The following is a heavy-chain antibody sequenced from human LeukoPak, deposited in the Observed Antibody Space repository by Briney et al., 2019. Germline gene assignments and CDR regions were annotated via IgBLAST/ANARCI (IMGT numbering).Heavy chain of an antibody. J-gene: IGHJ6*03. V-gene: IGHV4-61*02. Sequence: SETLSLTCTVSGGSISSGSYYWSWIRQPAGKGLEWIGRIYTSGSTNYNPSLKSRVTISVDTSKNQFSLKLSSVTAADTAVYYCARSLLTHYYYYYMDVWGKGTTVTASS. D-gene: IGHD2-15*01. CDR3: ARSLLTHYYYYYMDV. CDR1: GGSISSGSYY. CDR2: IYTSGST.